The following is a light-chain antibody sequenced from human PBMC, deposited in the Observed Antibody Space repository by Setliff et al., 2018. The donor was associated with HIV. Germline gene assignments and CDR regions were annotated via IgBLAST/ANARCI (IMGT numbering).Light chain of an antibody. Sequence: LTQPPSASGTPGQRVTISCSGSNSNIGSNTVNWYQQLPGTAPKLFIYSNDQRPSGVPDRFSGSKSGTSASLAISGLQSEDEANYYCAAWDDRLNGFYVFGTGTKVTVL. J-gene: IGLJ1*01. V-gene: IGLV1-44*01. CDR2: SND. CDR3: AAWDDRLNGFYV. CDR1: NSNIGSNT.